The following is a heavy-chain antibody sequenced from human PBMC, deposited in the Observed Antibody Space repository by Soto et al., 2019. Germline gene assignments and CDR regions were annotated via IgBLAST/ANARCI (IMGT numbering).Heavy chain of an antibody. CDR2: INPNSGGT. CDR3: ARRGEQIWSNYGMDV. V-gene: IGHV1-2*02. D-gene: IGHD5-18*01. Sequence: ASVKVSCKASGGIFNTFAITWVRQAPGQGLEWMGWINPNSGGTNYAQKFQGRVTMTRDTSISTAYMELSRLRSDDTAVYYCARRGEQIWSNYGMDVWGQGTTVTVSS. CDR1: GGIFNTFA. J-gene: IGHJ6*02.